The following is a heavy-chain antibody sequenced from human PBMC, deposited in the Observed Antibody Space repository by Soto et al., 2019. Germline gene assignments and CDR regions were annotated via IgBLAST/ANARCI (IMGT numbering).Heavy chain of an antibody. CDR3: ARDKRDLRFLEWSYYFDY. Sequence: SCKASGYTFTSYAMHWVRQAPGKGLEWVALISYDGSNKYYADSVKGRFTISRDNSKNTLYLQMNSLRAEDTAVYYCARDKRDLRFLEWSYYFDYWGQGTLVTVSS. CDR1: GYTFTSYA. CDR2: ISYDGSNK. J-gene: IGHJ4*02. D-gene: IGHD3-3*01. V-gene: IGHV3-30-3*01.